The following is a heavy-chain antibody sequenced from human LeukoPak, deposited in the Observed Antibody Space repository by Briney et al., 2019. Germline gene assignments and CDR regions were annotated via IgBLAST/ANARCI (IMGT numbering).Heavy chain of an antibody. CDR1: GFTFSSYG. J-gene: IGHJ4*02. D-gene: IGHD2-2*01. Sequence: GGSLRLSCAASGFTFSSYGMHWVRQAPGKGLEWVAFIRYDGSNKYYADSVKGRFTISRDNSKNTLYLQMNSLRAEDTAVYYCAKDPADIVVVPAAPYFDYWGQGTLVTVSS. CDR3: AKDPADIVVVPAAPYFDY. CDR2: IRYDGSNK. V-gene: IGHV3-30*02.